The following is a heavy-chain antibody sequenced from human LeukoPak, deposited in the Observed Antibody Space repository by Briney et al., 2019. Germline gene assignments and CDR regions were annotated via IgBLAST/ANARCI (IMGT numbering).Heavy chain of an antibody. CDR3: ARVWDTAMVYFDH. V-gene: IGHV4-30-2*01. Sequence: PSQTLSLTCAVSGGSISSGGYSWSWIRQPPWKGLEWIGYIYHSGSTYYNPSLKSRVTISVDRSKNQFSLKLSSVTAADTAVYYCARVWDTAMVYFDHWGQGTLVTVSS. CDR1: GGSISSGGYS. D-gene: IGHD5-18*01. CDR2: IYHSGST. J-gene: IGHJ4*02.